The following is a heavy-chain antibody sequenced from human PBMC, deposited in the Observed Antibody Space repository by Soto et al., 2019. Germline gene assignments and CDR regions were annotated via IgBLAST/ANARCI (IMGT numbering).Heavy chain of an antibody. V-gene: IGHV4-61*01. J-gene: IGHJ6*02. CDR2: IYYSGST. CDR3: ARLRSSYYYYGMDV. Sequence: QVQLQESGPGLVKPSETLSLTCTVSGGSVSSGSDYWSWIRQPPGKGLEWIGYIYYSGSTNYNPSLKSRVTLSVDTSKNQFSLKLSSVTAADTAVYYCARLRSSYYYYGMDVWGQGTTVTVS. D-gene: IGHD6-19*01. CDR1: GGSVSSGSDY.